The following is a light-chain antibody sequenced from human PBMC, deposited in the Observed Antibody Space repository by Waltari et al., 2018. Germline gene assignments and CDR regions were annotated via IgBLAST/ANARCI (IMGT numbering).Light chain of an antibody. Sequence: QSALTRPASVSGSPGQSITISCTGTSSDVGSYNLVSWYQQHPGKAPKFMVYEVSKRPSGVSNRFSASKSGNTASLTISGLQAEDEADYYCCSYAGSGTVVFGGGTKLTVL. V-gene: IGLV2-23*02. CDR3: CSYAGSGTVV. CDR1: SSDVGSYNL. CDR2: EVS. J-gene: IGLJ2*01.